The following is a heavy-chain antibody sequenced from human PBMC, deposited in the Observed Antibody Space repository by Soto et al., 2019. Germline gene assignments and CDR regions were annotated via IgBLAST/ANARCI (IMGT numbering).Heavy chain of an antibody. V-gene: IGHV5-51*01. D-gene: IGHD2-2*01. Sequence: PGESLKISCKGSGYTFNNYWIGWVRQMPGKGLEWMGIIYPGNSDTRYRPSFQGQVTISVDKSISTAYLQWSSLKASDTAMYYFARQFFSSTSCYRTYYYYXDVWGKGTTVTVSS. J-gene: IGHJ6*03. CDR1: GYTFNNYW. CDR3: ARQFFSSTSCYRTYYYYXDV. CDR2: IYPGNSDT.